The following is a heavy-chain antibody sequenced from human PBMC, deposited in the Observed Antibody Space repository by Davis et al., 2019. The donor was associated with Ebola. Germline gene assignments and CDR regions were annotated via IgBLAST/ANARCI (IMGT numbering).Heavy chain of an antibody. D-gene: IGHD3-22*01. J-gene: IGHJ4*02. CDR3: ARGYYDSSGYRTPYYFDY. CDR1: GFSLSTSGVG. Sequence: SGPTLVKPTQTLTLTCTFSGFSLSTSGVGVGWIRQPPGKALEWLALIYWNDDKRYSPSLKSRLTITKDTSKNQVVLTMTNMDPVDTATYYCARGYYDSSGYRTPYYFDYWGQGTLVTVSS. CDR2: IYWNDDK. V-gene: IGHV2-5*01.